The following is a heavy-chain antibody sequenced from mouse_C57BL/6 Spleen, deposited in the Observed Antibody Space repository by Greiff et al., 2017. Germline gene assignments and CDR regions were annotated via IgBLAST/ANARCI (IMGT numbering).Heavy chain of an antibody. CDR1: GYSITSGYY. D-gene: IGHD1-1*01. Sequence: EVHLVESGPGLVKPSQSLSLTCSVTGYSITSGYYWNWIRQFPGNKLEWMGYISYDGSNNYNPSLKNRISITRDTSKNQFFLKLNSVTTEDTATYYCAREFITTVVASFDVWGTGTTVTVSS. CDR2: ISYDGSN. V-gene: IGHV3-6*01. J-gene: IGHJ1*03. CDR3: AREFITTVVASFDV.